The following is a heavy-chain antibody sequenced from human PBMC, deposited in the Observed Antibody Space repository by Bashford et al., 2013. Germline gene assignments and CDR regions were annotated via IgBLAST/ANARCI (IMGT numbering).Heavy chain of an antibody. CDR2: IYYSGST. D-gene: IGHD4-17*01. V-gene: IGHV4-39*07. CDR3: ARTAYGDYVGVYYYYGMDV. Sequence: SETLSLTCTVSGGSISSSSYYWGWIRQPPGKGLEWIGSIYYSGSTYYNPSLKSRVTISVDTSKNQFSLKLSSVTAADTAVYYCARTAYGDYVGVYYYYGMDVWGQGTTVTVSS. CDR1: GGSISSSSYY. J-gene: IGHJ6*02.